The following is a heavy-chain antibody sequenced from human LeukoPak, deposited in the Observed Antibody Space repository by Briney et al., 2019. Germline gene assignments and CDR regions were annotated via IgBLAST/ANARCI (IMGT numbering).Heavy chain of an antibody. CDR1: GYNFTNYG. D-gene: IGHD4-11*01. Sequence: GASLKVSCKASGYNFTNYGISWVRQAPGQGLEWMGWISPHNGNTHYAQKFQGRVTMTKDTSTSTVYMELRSLRSDDTAVYYCAKQVDYSNFPPLWVYWGQGTLVTVSS. J-gene: IGHJ4*02. V-gene: IGHV1-18*01. CDR2: ISPHNGNT. CDR3: AKQVDYSNFPPLWVY.